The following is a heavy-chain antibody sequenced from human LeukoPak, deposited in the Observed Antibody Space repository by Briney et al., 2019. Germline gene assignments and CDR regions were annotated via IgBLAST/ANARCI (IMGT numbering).Heavy chain of an antibody. D-gene: IGHD6-13*01. V-gene: IGHV6-1*01. Sequence: SQTLSLTCAISGDSVSSNSATWDWIRQSPSRGLEWLGRTYYRSKWSNDYAVSVKSRITINPDTSENQFSLQLNSVTPEDTAVYYCARRAAFGSCFDYWGQGTLVTVSS. J-gene: IGHJ4*02. CDR1: GDSVSSNSAT. CDR3: ARRAAFGSCFDY. CDR2: TYYRSKWSN.